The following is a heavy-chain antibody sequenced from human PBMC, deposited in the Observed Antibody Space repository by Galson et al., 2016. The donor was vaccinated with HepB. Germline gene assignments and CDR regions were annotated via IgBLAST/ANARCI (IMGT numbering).Heavy chain of an antibody. J-gene: IGHJ6*02. CDR3: ARVGRTAYGMDV. D-gene: IGHD3-16*01. CDR1: GDSVTSNSAA. V-gene: IGHV6-1*01. Sequence: CAISGDSVTSNSAAWNWIRSSPSRRLEWLGRTYYRSKWINDYAESVKSRIPINADTSKTQFSLHLNSVTPEDTSVYYCARVGRTAYGMDVWGQGTTVTVSS. CDR2: TYYRSKWIN.